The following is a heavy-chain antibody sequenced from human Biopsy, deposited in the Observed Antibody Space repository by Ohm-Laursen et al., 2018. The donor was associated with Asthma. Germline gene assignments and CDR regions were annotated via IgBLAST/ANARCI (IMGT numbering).Heavy chain of an antibody. J-gene: IGHJ4*02. Sequence: PVKVSCKSLGGTFNTYVIGWVRQAPGQGLERMGGINSVFGTTTYPQKFQDRVTITADDSTSTVYMELSSLRSEDTAVYYCARKAGSCISRTCYSLDFWGQGTLVTVSS. V-gene: IGHV1-69*13. CDR2: INSVFGTT. CDR3: ARKAGSCISRTCYSLDF. CDR1: GGTFNTYV. D-gene: IGHD2-2*01.